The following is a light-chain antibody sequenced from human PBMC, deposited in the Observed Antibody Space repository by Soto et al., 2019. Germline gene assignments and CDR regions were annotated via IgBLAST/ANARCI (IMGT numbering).Light chain of an antibody. CDR2: AAS. V-gene: IGKV3-20*01. J-gene: IGKJ5*01. CDR3: QHNGRS. Sequence: EIVLTQSPGTLSLSPGERATLPCRASQRVSHNYLAWYQQKPGQAPRLLIYAASTRATGISDRFSGSGSGTDFTLVISRLDPDDFAVYYCQHNGRSFGQGTRLEIK. CDR1: QRVSHNY.